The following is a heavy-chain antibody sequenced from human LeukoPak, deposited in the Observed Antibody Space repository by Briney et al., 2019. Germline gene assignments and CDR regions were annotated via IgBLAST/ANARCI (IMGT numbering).Heavy chain of an antibody. V-gene: IGHV3-66*04. CDR2: IYSGGST. Sequence: GGSLRLSCAASGFTVSSNYMSWVRQAPGKGLEWVSVIYSGGSTYYADSVKGRFTISRDNSKNTLYLQMNSLRAEDTAAYYCARRGPLFHYFDYWGQGTLVTVSS. CDR3: ARRGPLFHYFDY. J-gene: IGHJ4*02. CDR1: GFTVSSNY.